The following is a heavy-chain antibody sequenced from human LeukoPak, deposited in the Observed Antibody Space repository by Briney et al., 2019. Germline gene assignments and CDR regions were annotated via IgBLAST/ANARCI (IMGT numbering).Heavy chain of an antibody. CDR1: GGSISSYY. V-gene: IGHV4-59*01. CDR3: ARDRGYCSSTSCYTRFDY. J-gene: IGHJ4*02. D-gene: IGHD2-2*02. Sequence: SETLSLTCTVSGGSISSYYWSWIRQPPGRGLGWIGYTYYSGSTNYNPSLKSRVTISVDTSKNQFSLKLSSVTAADTAVYYCARDRGYCSSTSCYTRFDYWGQGTLVTVSS. CDR2: TYYSGST.